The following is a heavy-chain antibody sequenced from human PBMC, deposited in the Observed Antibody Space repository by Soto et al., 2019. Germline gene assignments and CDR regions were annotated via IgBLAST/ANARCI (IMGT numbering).Heavy chain of an antibody. CDR1: GCTFSSYW. CDR3: ARGGTIFGVVITDYYYYGMDV. Sequence: GGSLRLSCAASGCTFSSYWMSWVRQAPGKGLEWVANIKQDGSEKYYVDSVKGRFTISRDNAKNSLYLQMNSLRAEDTAVYYCARGGTIFGVVITDYYYYGMDVWGQGTTVTVSS. V-gene: IGHV3-7*05. CDR2: IKQDGSEK. J-gene: IGHJ6*02. D-gene: IGHD3-3*01.